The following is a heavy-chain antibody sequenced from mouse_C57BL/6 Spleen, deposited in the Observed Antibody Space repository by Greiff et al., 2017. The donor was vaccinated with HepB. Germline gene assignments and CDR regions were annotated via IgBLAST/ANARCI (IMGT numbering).Heavy chain of an antibody. Sequence: EVKLVESGGGLVKPGGSLKLSCAASGFTFSDYGMHWVRQAPEKGLEWVAYISSGSSTIYYADTVKGRFTISRDNAKNTLFLQMTSLRSEDTAMYYCARDWTGTDYFDYWGQGTTLTVSS. J-gene: IGHJ2*01. D-gene: IGHD4-1*01. CDR1: GFTFSDYG. CDR2: ISSGSSTI. V-gene: IGHV5-17*01. CDR3: ARDWTGTDYFDY.